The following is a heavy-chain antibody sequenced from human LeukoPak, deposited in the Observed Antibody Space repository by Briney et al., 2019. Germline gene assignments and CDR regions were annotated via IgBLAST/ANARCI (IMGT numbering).Heavy chain of an antibody. V-gene: IGHV3-48*03. D-gene: IGHD2-15*01. CDR2: ISSSGSII. CDR3: ARDRCSGGSCGLDY. J-gene: IGHJ4*02. CDR1: GFTFSSYE. Sequence: QPGGSLRLSCAASGFTFSSYEMNWVRQAPGKGLEWVSYISSSGSIIYYADSVKGRFTISRDNAKNSLYLQMNSLRAEDTAVYYCARDRCSGGSCGLDYWGQGTLVTVSS.